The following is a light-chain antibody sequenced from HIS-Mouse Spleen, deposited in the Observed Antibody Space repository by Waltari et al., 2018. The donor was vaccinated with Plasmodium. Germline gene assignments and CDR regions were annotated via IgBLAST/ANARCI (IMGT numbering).Light chain of an antibody. V-gene: IGKV3-15*01. CDR3: QQYNNWPYT. CDR2: GAS. CDR1: QSVSSN. Sequence: EILMTQSPATLSVSPGECATLSCRASQSVSSNLAWYQQKPGQAPRLLIYGASTRATGIPARFSGSGSGTEFTLTISSMQSEDFAVYYCQQYNNWPYTFGQGTKLEIK. J-gene: IGKJ2*01.